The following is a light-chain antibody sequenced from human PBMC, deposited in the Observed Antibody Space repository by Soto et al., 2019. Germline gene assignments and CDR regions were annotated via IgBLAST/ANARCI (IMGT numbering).Light chain of an antibody. CDR3: QSYDSSLSCWV. V-gene: IGLV1-40*01. Sequence: QSVLTQPPSVSGAPGQRVTISCTGSSSNIGAGYDVHWYQQLPGTAPKLLISGNSNRPSGVPDRFSGSKSGTSASLAITGLQSEDEADYYCQSYDSSLSCWVFGGGSKLTVL. CDR2: GNS. CDR1: SSNIGAGYD. J-gene: IGLJ3*02.